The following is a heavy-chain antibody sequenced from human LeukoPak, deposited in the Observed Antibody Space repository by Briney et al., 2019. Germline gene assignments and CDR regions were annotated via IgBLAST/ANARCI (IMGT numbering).Heavy chain of an antibody. CDR1: GYTFNGYF. CDR2: INPNSGGT. CDR3: ARVSSIAVAGREAFDI. D-gene: IGHD6-19*01. Sequence: ASVKVSCKASGYTFNGYFMHWVRQAPGQGLEWMGWINPNSGGTNYAQKFQGRVTMTRDTSISTAYMGLSRLRSDDTAVYYCARVSSIAVAGREAFDIWGQGTMVTVSS. V-gene: IGHV1-2*02. J-gene: IGHJ3*02.